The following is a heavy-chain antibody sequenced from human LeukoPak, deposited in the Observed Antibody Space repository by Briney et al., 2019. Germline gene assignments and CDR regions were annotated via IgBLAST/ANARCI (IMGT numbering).Heavy chain of an antibody. D-gene: IGHD4-23*01. CDR3: ARGPDYGGNRGAFDI. CDR2: IIPIFGTA. CDR1: GGTFSSYA. J-gene: IGHJ3*02. Sequence: GASVKVSCKVSGGTFSSYAISWVRQAPGQGLEWMGGIIPIFGTANYAQKFQGRVTITTDESTSTAYMELSSLRSEDTAVYYCARGPDYGGNRGAFDIWGQGTMVTVSS. V-gene: IGHV1-69*05.